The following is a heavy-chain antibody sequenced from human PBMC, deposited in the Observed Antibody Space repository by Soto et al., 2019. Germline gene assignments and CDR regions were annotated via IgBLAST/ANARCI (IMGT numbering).Heavy chain of an antibody. Sequence: GGSLRLSCAASGFTFSSYEMNWVRQAPGKGLEWVSYISSSGSTIYYADSVKGRFTISRDNAKNSLYLQMNSLRAEDTAVYYCASLGGPGIYYDSSGYGGYFQHWGQGTLVTVSS. V-gene: IGHV3-48*03. CDR1: GFTFSSYE. CDR3: ASLGGPGIYYDSSGYGGYFQH. J-gene: IGHJ1*01. D-gene: IGHD3-22*01. CDR2: ISSSGSTI.